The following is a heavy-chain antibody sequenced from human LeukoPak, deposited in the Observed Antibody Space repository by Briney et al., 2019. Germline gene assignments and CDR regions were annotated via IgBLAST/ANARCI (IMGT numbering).Heavy chain of an antibody. CDR1: GGSISSGGYY. Sequence: SETLSLTCTVSGGSISSGGYYWSWIRQPPGKGLEWIGYIYHSGSTYYNPSLKSRVTISVDRSKNQFSLKLSSVTAADTAVYYCARDEQGPSEWWGQGTLVTVSS. D-gene: IGHD3-3*01. V-gene: IGHV4-30-2*01. J-gene: IGHJ4*02. CDR2: IYHSGST. CDR3: ARDEQGPSEW.